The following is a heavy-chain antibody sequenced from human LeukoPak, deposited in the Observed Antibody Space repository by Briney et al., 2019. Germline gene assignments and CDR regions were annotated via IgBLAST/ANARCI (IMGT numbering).Heavy chain of an antibody. Sequence: GASVKVSCKASGGTFSSYAISWVRQAPGQGLEWMGRIIPILGIANYAQKLQGRVTITADKSTSTAYMELSSLRSEDTAVYYCARDLGYYGSGRSYYFDYWGQGTLVTVSS. D-gene: IGHD3-10*01. J-gene: IGHJ4*02. CDR2: IIPILGIA. V-gene: IGHV1-69*04. CDR3: ARDLGYYGSGRSYYFDY. CDR1: GGTFSSYA.